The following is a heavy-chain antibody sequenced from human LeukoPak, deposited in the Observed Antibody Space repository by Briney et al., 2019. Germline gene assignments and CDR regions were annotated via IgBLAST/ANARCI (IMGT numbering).Heavy chain of an antibody. Sequence: PGGSLRLSCAASGFTFSSNSMNWVRQAPGKGLEWVSHISSSSSTIYYADSVKGRFTISRDNAKNSLYLQMNSLRAEDTAVHYCARGASTARGPFDIWGQGTMVTVSS. D-gene: IGHD6-6*01. J-gene: IGHJ3*02. CDR1: GFTFSSNS. CDR3: ARGASTARGPFDI. V-gene: IGHV3-48*01. CDR2: ISSSSSTI.